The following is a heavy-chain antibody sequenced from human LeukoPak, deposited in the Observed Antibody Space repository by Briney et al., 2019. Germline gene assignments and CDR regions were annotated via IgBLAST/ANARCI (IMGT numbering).Heavy chain of an antibody. CDR3: AKESGYFGSS. V-gene: IGHV3-21*01. J-gene: IGHJ4*02. D-gene: IGHD3-3*01. CDR2: ISSSSSYI. Sequence: GGSLGLSCAASGFTFSSYSMNWVRQAPGKGLEWVSSISSSSSYIYYADSVKGRFTISRDSAKNSLYLQMNSLRAKDTAVYYCAKESGYFGSSWGQGTLVTVSS. CDR1: GFTFSSYS.